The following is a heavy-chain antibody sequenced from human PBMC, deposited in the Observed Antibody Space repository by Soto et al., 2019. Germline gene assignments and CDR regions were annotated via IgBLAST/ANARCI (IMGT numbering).Heavy chain of an antibody. V-gene: IGHV4-30-4*01. CDR2: IFYGGTT. Sequence: SETLSLTCAVSGGSISSGEYYWSWIRQPPGKGLEWIGYIFYGGTTLYNPSLKSRVAISADTSENQFSLKLSSVTAADSAVYYCARSRGAYYFDYWGQGTLVTVSS. CDR1: GGSISSGEYY. J-gene: IGHJ4*02. CDR3: ARSRGAYYFDY.